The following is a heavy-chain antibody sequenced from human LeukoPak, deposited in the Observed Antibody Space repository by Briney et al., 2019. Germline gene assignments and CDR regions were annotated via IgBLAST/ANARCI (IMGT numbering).Heavy chain of an antibody. D-gene: IGHD6-13*01. J-gene: IGHJ4*02. Sequence: GGSLRLSCAASGFTFSSYAMHWVRQAPGKGLEWVAVISYDGSNKYYADSVKGRFTISRDNSKNTLYLQMNSLRAEDTAVYYCAREGAAAGNFDYWGQGTLVTVSS. CDR3: AREGAAAGNFDY. CDR1: GFTFSSYA. CDR2: ISYDGSNK. V-gene: IGHV3-30*04.